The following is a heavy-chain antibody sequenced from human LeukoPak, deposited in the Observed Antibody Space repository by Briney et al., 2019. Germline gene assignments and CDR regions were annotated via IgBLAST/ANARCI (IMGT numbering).Heavy chain of an antibody. J-gene: IGHJ6*02. Sequence: GGSLRLSCAASGFTFSNYGMHWVRQAPGKGLEWVAFISYDGSHKYYADSVMGRYTISRDNSKNTLYLQMNSLRAEDTAGYYCAKGLGSGSYIHYGMDVWGQGATVTVSS. CDR2: ISYDGSHK. CDR3: AKGLGSGSYIHYGMDV. D-gene: IGHD3-10*01. CDR1: GFTFSNYG. V-gene: IGHV3-30*18.